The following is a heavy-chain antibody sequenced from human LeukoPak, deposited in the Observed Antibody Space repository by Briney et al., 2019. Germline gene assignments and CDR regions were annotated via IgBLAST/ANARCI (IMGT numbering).Heavy chain of an antibody. CDR2: FDPEDGET. V-gene: IGHV1-24*01. CDR3: ATDRVAVAGTGRPLDY. J-gene: IGHJ4*02. Sequence: ASVKVSCKVSGYTLTELSMHWVRQAPGKGLEWMGGFDPEDGETICAQKFQGRVTMTEDTSTDTAYMELGSLRSEDTAVYYCATDRVAVAGTGRPLDYWGQGTLVTVSS. D-gene: IGHD6-19*01. CDR1: GYTLTELS.